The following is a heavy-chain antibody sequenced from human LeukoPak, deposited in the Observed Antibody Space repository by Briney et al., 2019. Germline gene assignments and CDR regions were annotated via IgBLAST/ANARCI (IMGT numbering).Heavy chain of an antibody. CDR3: AREPIVVVPAAISPRGFDY. D-gene: IGHD2-2*02. Sequence: GGSLRLSCAASGFTFSSYAMHWVRQAPGKGLEWVAVISYDGSNKYYADSVKGRFTISRGNSKNTLYLQMNSLRAEDTAVYYCAREPIVVVPAAISPRGFDYWGQGTLVTVSS. CDR1: GFTFSSYA. V-gene: IGHV3-30-3*01. CDR2: ISYDGSNK. J-gene: IGHJ4*02.